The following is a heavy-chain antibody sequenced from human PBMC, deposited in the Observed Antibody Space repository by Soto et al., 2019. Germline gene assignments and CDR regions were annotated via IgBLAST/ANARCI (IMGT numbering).Heavy chain of an antibody. V-gene: IGHV3-23*01. Sequence: EVQLLESGGGLVQPGGSLRLSCAASGFTFSSYAMSWVRQAPGKGLEWVSAISGSGGRTYYADSVKGRFTVSRDNSKNTLYLQMSSLRAEDTGVYYCAKEGEGARYYYYYMDVWGKGTTVTVSS. J-gene: IGHJ6*03. CDR2: ISGSGGRT. CDR1: GFTFSSYA. D-gene: IGHD3-16*01. CDR3: AKEGEGARYYYYYMDV.